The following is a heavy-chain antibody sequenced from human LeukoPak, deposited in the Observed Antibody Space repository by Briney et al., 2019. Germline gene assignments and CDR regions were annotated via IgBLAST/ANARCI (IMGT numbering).Heavy chain of an antibody. V-gene: IGHV3-15*01. CDR2: IKSKTDGGTT. D-gene: IGHD3-3*01. CDR1: GFTFSNAW. J-gene: IGHJ3*01. Sequence: GGSLRLSCAASGFTFSNAWMSWVRQAPGKGLEWVGRIKSKTDGGTTDYAAPVKGRFTISRDNSKNTLYLQMNSLRAEDTAVYYCAKDLLRFLDPQGAFDFWGQGTMVTVS. CDR3: AKDLLRFLDPQGAFDF.